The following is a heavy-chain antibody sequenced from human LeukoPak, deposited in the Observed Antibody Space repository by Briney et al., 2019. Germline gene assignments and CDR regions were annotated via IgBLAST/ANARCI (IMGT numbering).Heavy chain of an antibody. J-gene: IGHJ4*02. CDR2: INWSGGST. Sequence: GGSLRLSCTASGFAFDEHGMSWVRQVPGKGLEWVSGINWSGGSTGYADPLRGRFTISRDNAKNSLYLQIDSLRAEDTALYYCARAPITSPFYFDYWGQGTLVTVSS. V-gene: IGHV3-20*04. CDR3: ARAPITSPFYFDY. CDR1: GFAFDEHG. D-gene: IGHD2-2*01.